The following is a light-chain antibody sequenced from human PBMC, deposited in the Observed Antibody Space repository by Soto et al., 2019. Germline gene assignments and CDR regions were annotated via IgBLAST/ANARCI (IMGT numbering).Light chain of an antibody. V-gene: IGKV1-39*01. CDR3: QQTYSTPCT. CDR1: QSISNY. J-gene: IGKJ2*02. Sequence: DIQMTQSPSSLSASVGDRVTITCRATQSISNYLNWYQQKPGKAPKVLISAASSLRSGVPSRFSGSGSGTDFTLTISSLQPEDFATYYCQQTYSTPCTFGQGTKLEVK. CDR2: AAS.